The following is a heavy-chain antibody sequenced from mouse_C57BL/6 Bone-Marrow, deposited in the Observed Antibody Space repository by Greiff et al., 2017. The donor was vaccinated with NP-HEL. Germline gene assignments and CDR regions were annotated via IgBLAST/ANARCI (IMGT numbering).Heavy chain of an antibody. CDR1: GYTFTDYY. J-gene: IGHJ4*01. V-gene: IGHV1-26*01. CDR3: ARFDGNYGGAMDY. Sequence: EVMLQQSGPELVKPGASVKISCKASGYTFTDYYMNWVKQSHGKSLEWIGDINPNNGGTSYNQKFKGKATLTVDKSSSTAYMELRSLTSEDSAVYYCARFDGNYGGAMDYWGQGTSVTVSS. CDR2: INPNNGGT. D-gene: IGHD2-1*01.